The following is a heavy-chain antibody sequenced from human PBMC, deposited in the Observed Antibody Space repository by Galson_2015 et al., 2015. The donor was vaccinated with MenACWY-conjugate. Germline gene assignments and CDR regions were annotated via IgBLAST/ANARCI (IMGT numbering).Heavy chain of an antibody. Sequence: QSGAEVKKPGESLRISCKGSGYSFTSYWISWVRQMPGKGLEWMGRIDPSDSYTNYSPSFQGHVTISADKPISTAYLQWSSLKAEDTAVYYCASGATMVRGVVRIARYWGQGTLVTVSS. D-gene: IGHD3-10*01. CDR1: GYSFTSYW. V-gene: IGHV5-10-1*01. J-gene: IGHJ4*02. CDR2: IDPSDSYT. CDR3: ASGATMVRGVVRIARY.